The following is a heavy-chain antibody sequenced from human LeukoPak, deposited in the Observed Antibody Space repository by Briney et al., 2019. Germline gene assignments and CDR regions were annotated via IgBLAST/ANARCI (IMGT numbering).Heavy chain of an antibody. Sequence: GGSLRLSCAASGFTFSNAWMSWVRQAPGKGPEWVANIKQDGSEKYYVDSVKGRFTISRDNAKNSLDLQMNSLRAEDTAVYYCARDSSGWYASYYFDYWGQGTLVTVSS. J-gene: IGHJ4*02. CDR1: GFTFSNAW. CDR3: ARDSSGWYASYYFDY. V-gene: IGHV3-7*03. CDR2: IKQDGSEK. D-gene: IGHD6-19*01.